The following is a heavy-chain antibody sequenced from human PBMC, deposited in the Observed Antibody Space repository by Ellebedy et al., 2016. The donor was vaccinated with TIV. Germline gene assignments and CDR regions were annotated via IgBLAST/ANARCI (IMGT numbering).Heavy chain of an antibody. CDR3: ARAGSGELSRIDH. D-gene: IGHD1-14*01. J-gene: IGHJ4*02. Sequence: GESLKISCAASGFTFSNHAMHWVRQAPGKGLEYVSAISSNGGSTYYADSVKGRFTISRDNSKNTLYLQMGSLRADDMAVYFCARAGSGELSRIDHWGQGTLVTVSS. CDR1: GFTFSNHA. V-gene: IGHV3-64*02. CDR2: ISSNGGST.